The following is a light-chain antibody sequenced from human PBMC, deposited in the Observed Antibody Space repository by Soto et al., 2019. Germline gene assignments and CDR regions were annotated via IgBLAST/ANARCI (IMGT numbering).Light chain of an antibody. CDR1: QSVSSN. CDR2: DAS. V-gene: IGKV3-11*01. J-gene: IGKJ4*01. Sequence: EIVLTQSPATLSLSPGERATLSCRASQSVSSNLAWYQQKPGQAPRLLIYDASNRATGIPARFSGSGSGTDFTLTISSLEPEDFAVYYCQQRNIWPLTFGGGTKVEIK. CDR3: QQRNIWPLT.